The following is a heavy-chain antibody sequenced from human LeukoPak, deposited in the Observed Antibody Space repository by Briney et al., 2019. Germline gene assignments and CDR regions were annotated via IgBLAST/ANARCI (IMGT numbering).Heavy chain of an antibody. V-gene: IGHV1-69*06. CDR3: ARDRGSGWPAFDY. Sequence: SVKVSCKASGGTFSSYAISWVRQAAGQGLEWMGGIISIFGTANYAQKFQGRVTITADKSTSTAYMELSSLRSEDTAVYYCARDRGSGWPAFDYWGQGTLVTVSS. CDR1: GGTFSSYA. J-gene: IGHJ4*02. CDR2: IISIFGTA. D-gene: IGHD6-19*01.